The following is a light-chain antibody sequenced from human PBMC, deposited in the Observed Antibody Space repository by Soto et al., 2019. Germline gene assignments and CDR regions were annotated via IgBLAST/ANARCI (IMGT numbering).Light chain of an antibody. Sequence: EIVMTQSPAILSVSPGERATLSCRANQSVSNNLAWYQQRPGQAPRLLIYGASTRATGVPARFSGSGSGTEFTLTISSLQSEDFALYYCQQYEVWPPLTFGGGTKVEIK. CDR2: GAS. CDR3: QQYEVWPPLT. V-gene: IGKV3-15*01. CDR1: QSVSNN. J-gene: IGKJ4*01.